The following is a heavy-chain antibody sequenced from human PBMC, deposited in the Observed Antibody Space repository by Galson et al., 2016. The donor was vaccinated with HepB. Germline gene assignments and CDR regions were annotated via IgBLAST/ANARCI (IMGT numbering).Heavy chain of an antibody. CDR1: GGSISSYSHY. CDR2: FFYSGST. Sequence: SETLSLTCAVSGGSISSYSHYLGWIRQPPGKGLEWIGSFFYSGSTYYNPSLKSRVTISVDTAKNQFSLRLSSVTAADTAVYYCPSSDLSGWSYFDNWGQGTLVTVSS. V-gene: IGHV4-39*01. CDR3: PSSDLSGWSYFDN. J-gene: IGHJ4*02. D-gene: IGHD6-19*01.